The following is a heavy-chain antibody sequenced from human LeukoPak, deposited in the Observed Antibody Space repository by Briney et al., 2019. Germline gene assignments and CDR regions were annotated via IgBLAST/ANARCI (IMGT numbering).Heavy chain of an antibody. D-gene: IGHD1-14*01. J-gene: IGHJ4*02. CDR2: IIPIFGTA. CDR3: ARVGNTERSSDY. Sequence: PSVKVSCKASGGTFSSYAISWVRQAPGQGLEWMGGIIPIFGTANYAQKFQGRVTITADKSTSTAYMELSSLRSEDTAVYYCARVGNTERSSDYWGQGTLVTVSS. CDR1: GGTFSSYA. V-gene: IGHV1-69*06.